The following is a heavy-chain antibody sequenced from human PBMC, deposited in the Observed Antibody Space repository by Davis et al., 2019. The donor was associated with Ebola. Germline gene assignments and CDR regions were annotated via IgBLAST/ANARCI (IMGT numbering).Heavy chain of an antibody. Sequence: AASVKVSCKASGYTFTNFGITWVRQAPGQGLEWMGWINTNTGNPTYAQGFTGRFVFSLDTSVSTAYLQISSLKAENTAVYYCARDHYGDGPQHYYGMDVWGKGTTVTVSS. CDR2: INTNTGNP. J-gene: IGHJ6*04. V-gene: IGHV7-4-1*02. D-gene: IGHD4-17*01. CDR1: GYTFTNFG. CDR3: ARDHYGDGPQHYYGMDV.